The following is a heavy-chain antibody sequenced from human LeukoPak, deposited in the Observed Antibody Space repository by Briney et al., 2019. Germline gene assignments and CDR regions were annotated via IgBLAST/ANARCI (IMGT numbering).Heavy chain of an antibody. CDR1: GFAFSRNW. J-gene: IGHJ4*02. Sequence: PGGSLRLSCAASGFAFSRNWMHWVRQAPGKGLVWVSRIKSDGSATHYADSVKGRFTTSRDNAKNTLYLQMNSLRVEDTAVYYCATDPDSGGWSTFDYWGQGTLVTVSS. D-gene: IGHD6-19*01. CDR3: ATDPDSGGWSTFDY. CDR2: IKSDGSAT. V-gene: IGHV3-74*01.